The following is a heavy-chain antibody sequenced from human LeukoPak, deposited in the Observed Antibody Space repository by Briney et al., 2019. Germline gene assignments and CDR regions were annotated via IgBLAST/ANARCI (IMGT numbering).Heavy chain of an antibody. J-gene: IGHJ4*02. V-gene: IGHV4-34*01. D-gene: IGHD4-23*01. CDR3: ARDPTTVITTPYYFDD. Sequence: SETLSLTCAVSGGSFFGYHWNWIRQVPGKGLEWIGEINHRGITNYNPSLKSRVTISVDTSKNQFSLRLRSVTAADTAVYYCARDPTTVITTPYYFDDWGQGTLVTVPS. CDR2: INHRGIT. CDR1: GGSFFGYH.